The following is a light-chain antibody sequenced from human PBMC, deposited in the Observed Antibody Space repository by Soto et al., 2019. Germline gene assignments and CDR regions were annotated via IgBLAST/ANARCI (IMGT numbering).Light chain of an antibody. V-gene: IGKV3-15*01. J-gene: IGKJ1*01. CDR3: QQYNNWPHT. Sequence: EIVMTQSPATLSVSPGERATLSCTASQSVSSNLAWYQQKPGQAPRLLIYGASTRATGIPARFSGSGSGPDFTLTISSLQSEDFAVYYCQQYNNWPHTFGQGTKVEIK. CDR2: GAS. CDR1: QSVSSN.